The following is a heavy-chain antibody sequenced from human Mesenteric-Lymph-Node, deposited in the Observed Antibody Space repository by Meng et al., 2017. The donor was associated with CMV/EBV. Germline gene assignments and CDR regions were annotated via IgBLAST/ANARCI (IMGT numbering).Heavy chain of an antibody. CDR2: ISYDDRHK. CDR3: ARVLITYTSIGDF. V-gene: IGHV3-30*03. D-gene: IGHD3-22*01. Sequence: GESLKISCAASGFSLDNYVMHWIRQAPGKGLEWVALISYDDRHKYYADSVKGRFTISRDNAKNSLYLQMDGLRAEDTAVYYCARVLITYTSIGDFWGQGTLVTVSS. CDR1: GFSLDNYV. J-gene: IGHJ4*02.